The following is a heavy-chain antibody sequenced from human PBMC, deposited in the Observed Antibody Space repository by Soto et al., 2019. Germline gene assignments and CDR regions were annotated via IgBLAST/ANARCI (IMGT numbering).Heavy chain of an antibody. D-gene: IGHD3-22*01. CDR3: AKDRTQYIMIVVVTRDDAFDI. V-gene: IGHV3-7*05. CDR1: GFSFSSYW. CDR2: VNQDGSEK. J-gene: IGHJ3*02. Sequence: PGGSLRLSCAASGFSFSSYWMSWVRQAPGKGLEWVAKVNQDGSEKYYVDSVKGRFTISRDNAENSLFLQMNSLRAEDTAVYYCAKDRTQYIMIVVVTRDDAFDIRGQGTMVTVSS.